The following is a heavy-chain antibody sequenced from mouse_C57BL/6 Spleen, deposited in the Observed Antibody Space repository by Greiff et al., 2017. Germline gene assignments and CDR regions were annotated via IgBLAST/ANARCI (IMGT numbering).Heavy chain of an antibody. CDR2: IDPSDSYT. Sequence: QVQLQQPGAELVKPGASVKLSCKASGYTFTSYWMQWVKQRPGQGLEWIGEIDPSDSYTNYNQKFKGKAPLTVDTSSSTAYMQLSSLTSEDSAVYYCARVGDGYHPYAMDYWGQGTSVTVSS. CDR3: ARVGDGYHPYAMDY. V-gene: IGHV1-50*01. CDR1: GYTFTSYW. J-gene: IGHJ4*01. D-gene: IGHD2-3*01.